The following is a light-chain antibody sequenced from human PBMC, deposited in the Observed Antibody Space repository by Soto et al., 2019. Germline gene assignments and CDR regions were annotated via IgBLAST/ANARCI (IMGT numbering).Light chain of an antibody. CDR2: EVS. CDR1: QSLLHSDGKTY. Sequence: DVVMTQTPLSLSVTPGQPASISCKSSQSLLHSDGKTYLSWYLQKPAQPPQLLIYEVSNRFSGVPDRFSASGSGTGTDFTLRISRVEAEDVGVYYCMQSIHLPRTFGQGTRLEIK. CDR3: MQSIHLPRT. V-gene: IGKV2D-29*01. J-gene: IGKJ5*01.